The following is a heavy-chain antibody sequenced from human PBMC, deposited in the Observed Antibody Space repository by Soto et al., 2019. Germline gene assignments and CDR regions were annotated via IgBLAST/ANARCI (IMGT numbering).Heavy chain of an antibody. CDR3: ARLPGVRGVFDGFNV. CDR1: GYSFAVYW. V-gene: IGHV5-51*01. Sequence: AGESLKISCKGAGYSFAVYWIGWVLQMPWKGLDWMGVIYPGDSDTRYSPSFHGQVTISADKSISTAYLQWSSLKASDTAMYFCARLPGVRGVFDGFNVWGQGTMVTVSS. D-gene: IGHD3-10*01. J-gene: IGHJ3*01. CDR2: IYPGDSDT.